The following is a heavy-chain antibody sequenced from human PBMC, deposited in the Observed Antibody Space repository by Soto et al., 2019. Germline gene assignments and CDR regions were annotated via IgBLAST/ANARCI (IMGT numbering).Heavy chain of an antibody. Sequence: YETLSLTWTVCGASYTIDNWSWLRQPPGKGLEWIAYPHYSGSTKHNPSLKSRVTISVDTSKNQFSLKLSSVTAADTAVYYCAKSYDSSGYYYGADVWGQGTTVT. CDR2: PHYSGST. D-gene: IGHD3-22*01. J-gene: IGHJ6*02. V-gene: IGHV4-59*01. CDR1: GASYTIDN. CDR3: AKSYDSSGYYYGADV.